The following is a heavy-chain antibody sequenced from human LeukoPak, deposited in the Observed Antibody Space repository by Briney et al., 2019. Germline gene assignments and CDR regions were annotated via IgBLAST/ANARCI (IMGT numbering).Heavy chain of an antibody. Sequence: GGSLRLSCAASEFTFSSYSMNWLRQAPGKGLEWVSYISSSSGTIYSADSVKGRFTISRDNAKNSLYLQMNSLRAEDTAVYYCARGSLRSGTYGFDYWGQGTLVTVSS. CDR3: ARGSLRSGTYGFDY. D-gene: IGHD1-26*01. CDR1: EFTFSSYS. V-gene: IGHV3-48*04. CDR2: ISSSSGTI. J-gene: IGHJ4*02.